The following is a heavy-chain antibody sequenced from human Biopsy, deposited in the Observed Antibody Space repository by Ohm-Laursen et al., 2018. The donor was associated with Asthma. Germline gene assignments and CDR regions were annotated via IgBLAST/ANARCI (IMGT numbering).Heavy chain of an antibody. CDR1: GFTFSSYA. D-gene: IGHD6-19*01. Sequence: LRLSCTASGFTFSSYAMHWVRQAPGKGLEWGAVISYDGSNKYYADSVKGRFTISRDNSKNTLYLQMNSLRAEDTAVYYCAREGIAVAHFDYWGQGTLVTVSS. CDR2: ISYDGSNK. V-gene: IGHV3-30-3*01. CDR3: AREGIAVAHFDY. J-gene: IGHJ4*02.